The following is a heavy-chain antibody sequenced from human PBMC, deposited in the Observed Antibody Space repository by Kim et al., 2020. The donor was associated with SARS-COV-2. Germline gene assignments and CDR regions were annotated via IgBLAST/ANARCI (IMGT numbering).Heavy chain of an antibody. V-gene: IGHV4-39*01. CDR2: IYYSGST. D-gene: IGHD3-9*01. CDR3: ASNPLTGLRYFDWSPKCSDA. Sequence: SETLSLTCTVSGGSISSSSYYWGWIRQPPGKGLEWIGSIYYSGSTYYNPSLKSRVTISVDTSKNQFSLKLSSVTAADTAVYYCASNPLTGLRYFDWSPKCSDAWCQGTLVTVSS. CDR1: GGSISSSSYY. J-gene: IGHJ5*02.